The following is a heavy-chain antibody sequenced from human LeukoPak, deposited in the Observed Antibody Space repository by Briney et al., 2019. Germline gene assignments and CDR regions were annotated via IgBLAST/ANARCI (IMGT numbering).Heavy chain of an antibody. J-gene: IGHJ4*02. CDR1: GGSISSSSYY. V-gene: IGHV4-39*07. CDR3: ARDDHASNLGGSGSYIGTSY. CDR2: IYYSGST. D-gene: IGHD3-10*01. Sequence: PSKTLSLTCTVSGGSISSSSYYWGWIRQPPGKGLEWIGSIYYSGSTYYNPSLKSRVTISVDTSKNQFSLKLSSVTAADTAVYYCARDDHASNLGGSGSYIGTSYWGQGTLVTVSS.